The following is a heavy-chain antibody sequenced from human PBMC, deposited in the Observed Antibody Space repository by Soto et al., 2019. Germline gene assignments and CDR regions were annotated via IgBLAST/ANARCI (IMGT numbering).Heavy chain of an antibody. D-gene: IGHD6-13*01. V-gene: IGHV4-59*08. CDR1: GGSISSYY. CDR2: IYYSGST. J-gene: IGHJ4*02. Sequence: PSETLSLTCTVSGGSISSYYWSWIRQPPGKGLEWIGYIYYSGSTNYNPSLKSRVTISVDTSKNQFSLKLSSVTAADTAVYYCARLNRAAAGSFDYWGQGTLVTVSS. CDR3: ARLNRAAAGSFDY.